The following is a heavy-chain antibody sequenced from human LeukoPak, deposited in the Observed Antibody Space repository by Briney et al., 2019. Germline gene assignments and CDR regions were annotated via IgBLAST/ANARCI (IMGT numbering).Heavy chain of an antibody. CDR1: GFTFSSYW. J-gene: IGHJ4*02. CDR3: ATDVTGGAISF. V-gene: IGHV3-23*01. CDR2: ITSSGGST. Sequence: GGSLRLSCAASGFTFSSYWMSWVRQAPGKGLEWVSIITSSGGSTNYADSVKGRFTISRDNSKNTLYLQMNSLKPDDTAVYYCATDVTGGAISFWGQGALVTVSS. D-gene: IGHD1-14*01.